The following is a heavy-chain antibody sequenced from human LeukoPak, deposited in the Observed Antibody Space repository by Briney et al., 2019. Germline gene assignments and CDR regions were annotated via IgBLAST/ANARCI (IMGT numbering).Heavy chain of an antibody. CDR3: ARVPGRQPATYLDY. CDR1: GFTFSSYA. J-gene: IGHJ4*02. D-gene: IGHD1-26*01. Sequence: GGSLRLSCAASGFTFSSYAMHWVRQAPGKGLEYVSAISSNGGSTYYANSVKGRFTIYRDNSKNTLYLQMGSLRAEDMAVYYCARVPGRQPATYLDYWGQGTLVTVSS. V-gene: IGHV3-64*01. CDR2: ISSNGGST.